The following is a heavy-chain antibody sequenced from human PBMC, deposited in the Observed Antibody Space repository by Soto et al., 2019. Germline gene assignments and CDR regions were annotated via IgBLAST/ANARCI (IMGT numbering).Heavy chain of an antibody. V-gene: IGHV3-74*01. D-gene: IGHD6-19*01. J-gene: IGHJ4*02. Sequence: GSLRLSCAASGFTFSSYWMHWVRQAPGKGLVWVSRINSDGSNTNYADPVKGRFTISRDNAKNTLYLQMNSLRAEDTAVYYCARDFRSGWYEFDYWGQGTPVTVSS. CDR1: GFTFSSYW. CDR3: ARDFRSGWYEFDY. CDR2: INSDGSNT.